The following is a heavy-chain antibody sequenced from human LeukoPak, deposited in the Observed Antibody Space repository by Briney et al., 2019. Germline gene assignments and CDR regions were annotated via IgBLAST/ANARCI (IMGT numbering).Heavy chain of an antibody. CDR1: GYTFTGYY. CDR3: ARGAGAAMVTPDY. D-gene: IGHD5-18*01. V-gene: IGHV1-2*02. Sequence: ASVKVSCKASGYTFTGYYMHWVRQAPGQGLEWMGWINPNGGGTSYAQKFQGRVTMTRDTSISTAYMELSRLRSDDTAVYYCARGAGAAMVTPDYWGQGTLVTVSS. J-gene: IGHJ4*02. CDR2: INPNGGGT.